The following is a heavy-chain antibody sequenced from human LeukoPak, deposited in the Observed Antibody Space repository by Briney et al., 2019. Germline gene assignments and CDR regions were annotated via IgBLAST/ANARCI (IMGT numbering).Heavy chain of an antibody. D-gene: IGHD1-7*01. V-gene: IGHV6-1*01. CDR3: ARAETGTIPWFDP. J-gene: IGHJ5*02. CDR1: GDSGASNSCT. CDR2: TYYRSKWYN. Sequence: SQTLARACAISGDSGASNSCTWNWTRHSPLRDLEWLGRTYYRSKWYNDYAVSVKSPITINPVTSKNQFSLQLNSVTPEDTAVYYCARAETGTIPWFDPWGQGTLVTVSS.